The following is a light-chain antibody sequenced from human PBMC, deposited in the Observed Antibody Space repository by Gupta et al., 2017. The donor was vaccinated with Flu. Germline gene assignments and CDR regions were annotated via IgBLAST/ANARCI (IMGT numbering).Light chain of an antibody. CDR1: HAISPS. CDR2: AVS. Sequence: PSLLSAPVGDTVPISCRAHHAISPSFAYHQQPSGAGTNLLFYAVSTFHTALPTRFSGSGSGTEFPLTISRLPPEDFGIYYCQRFYPPPVTFGGGTKVEIK. CDR3: QRFYPPPVT. J-gene: IGKJ4*01. V-gene: IGKV1-9*01.